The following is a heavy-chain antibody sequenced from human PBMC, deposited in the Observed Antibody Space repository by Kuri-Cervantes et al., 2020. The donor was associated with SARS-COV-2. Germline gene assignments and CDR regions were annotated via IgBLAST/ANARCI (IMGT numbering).Heavy chain of an antibody. J-gene: IGHJ4*02. D-gene: IGHD4-17*01. CDR2: ISSSDSTT. CDR3: SRDLSQYGDPGFDF. V-gene: IGHV3-11*01. CDR1: GFTFRDYY. Sequence: GGSLRLSCVASGFTFRDYYMSWIRQAPGKGLEWISYISSSDSTTYYADSVKGRFTISRDNAKRTLFLQMNSLRVDDTAVYYCSRDLSQYGDPGFDFWGQGTLVTVSS.